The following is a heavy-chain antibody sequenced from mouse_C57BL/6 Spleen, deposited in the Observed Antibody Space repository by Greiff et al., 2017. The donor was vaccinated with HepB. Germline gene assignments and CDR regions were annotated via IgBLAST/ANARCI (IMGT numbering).Heavy chain of an antibody. J-gene: IGHJ4*01. D-gene: IGHD1-1*01. CDR2: INPNNGGT. CDR3: EKVGYGRGYAMDY. Sequence: EVQLQQSGPELVKPGASVKISCKASGYTFTDYYMNWVKQSHGKSLEWIGDINPNNGGTSYNQKFKGKATLTVDKSSSTAYMELRSLTSEDSAVYYCEKVGYGRGYAMDYWGQGTSVTVSS. V-gene: IGHV1-26*01. CDR1: GYTFTDYY.